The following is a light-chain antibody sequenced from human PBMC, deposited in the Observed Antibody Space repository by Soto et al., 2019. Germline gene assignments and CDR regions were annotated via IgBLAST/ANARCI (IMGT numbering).Light chain of an antibody. Sequence: DAVLTQSPLSLPVTLGQPASISCRSSQSLVYSDGNMYLNWFHQRPGQSPRRLIYKVSNRESGVPEIFIGSGSGTDFTLEISRVEAEDVGVYYCMQGAYWPWTLGQGTKVEIK. CDR3: MQGAYWPWT. V-gene: IGKV2-30*01. J-gene: IGKJ1*01. CDR1: QSLVYSDGNMY. CDR2: KVS.